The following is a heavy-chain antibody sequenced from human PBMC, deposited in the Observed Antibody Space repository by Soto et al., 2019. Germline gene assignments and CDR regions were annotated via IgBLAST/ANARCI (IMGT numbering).Heavy chain of an antibody. J-gene: IGHJ4*02. CDR3: AKCITALGPIDY. Sequence: SETLSLTCTASGGSISSYYWSWIRQPPGKGLEWIGYIYYSGSTNYNPSLKSRVTISVDTSKNQFSLKLSSVTAADTAVYYCAKCITALGPIDYWGQGTLVTVSS. CDR1: GGSISSYY. V-gene: IGHV4-59*12. CDR2: IYYSGST. D-gene: IGHD6-6*01.